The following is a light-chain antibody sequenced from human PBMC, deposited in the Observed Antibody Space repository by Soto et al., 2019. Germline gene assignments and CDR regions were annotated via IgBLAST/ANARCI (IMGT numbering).Light chain of an antibody. J-gene: IGKJ5*01. CDR1: QNITNN. V-gene: IGKV1-33*01. Sequence: IELTQKPNSLSASIGDRVTMTCQASQNITNNLSWYQQKPGKAPNLLIYHASKLAKGVTSRFSGSGSGTDFSFIITSLQREDLATYYCQQYYALTPITFGHGTRLEIK. CDR2: HAS. CDR3: QQYYALTPIT.